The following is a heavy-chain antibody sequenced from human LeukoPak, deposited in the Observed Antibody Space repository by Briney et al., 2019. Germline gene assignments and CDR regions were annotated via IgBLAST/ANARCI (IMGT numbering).Heavy chain of an antibody. D-gene: IGHD2-2*01. Sequence: SETLSLTCSVSGGFISSYYWSWIRQPAGKGLEWIGRIYSSGTTNYSPSLKSRVTMSVDTSKNQFSLRLSSVAAADTAVYFCTRDIVLPTAYWYFDLWGRGTLVTVSS. CDR2: IYSSGTT. CDR1: GGFISSYY. J-gene: IGHJ2*01. CDR3: TRDIVLPTAYWYFDL. V-gene: IGHV4-4*07.